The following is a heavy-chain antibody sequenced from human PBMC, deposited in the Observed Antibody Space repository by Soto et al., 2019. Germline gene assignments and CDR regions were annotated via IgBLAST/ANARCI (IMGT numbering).Heavy chain of an antibody. D-gene: IGHD5-12*01. J-gene: IGHJ3*02. CDR2: IYPGDSDT. CDR3: ARPRTEYSGYDSAFDI. Sequence: EVQLVQSGAEVKKPGESLKISCKGSGYSFTSYWIGWVRQMPGKGLEWMGIIYPGDSDTRYSPSFQGQVTISADKSISTAYLQWSSLKASDTAMYYCARPRTEYSGYDSAFDIWGQGTMVTVSS. V-gene: IGHV5-51*03. CDR1: GYSFTSYW.